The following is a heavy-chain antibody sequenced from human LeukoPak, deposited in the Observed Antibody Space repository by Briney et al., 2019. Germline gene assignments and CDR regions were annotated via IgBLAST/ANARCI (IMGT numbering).Heavy chain of an antibody. J-gene: IGHJ4*02. Sequence: GGSLRLSCAASGFTFSSYAMHWVRQAPGKGLEWVAVISYDGSNKYYAVSVKGRFTISRDNSKNTLYLQMNSLRADDTAVYYCASVRYCSSTSCYWGAFDYWGQGTLVTVSS. CDR2: ISYDGSNK. D-gene: IGHD2-2*01. V-gene: IGHV3-30-3*01. CDR1: GFTFSSYA. CDR3: ASVRYCSSTSCYWGAFDY.